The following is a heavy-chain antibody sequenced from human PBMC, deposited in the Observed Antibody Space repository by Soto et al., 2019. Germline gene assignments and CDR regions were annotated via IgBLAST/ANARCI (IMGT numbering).Heavy chain of an antibody. D-gene: IGHD5-18*01. J-gene: IGHJ4*02. CDR2: ISAYNGNT. CDR1: GYTFTSYG. CDR3: ARDLSYGLCDY. V-gene: IGHV1-18*01. Sequence: QVQLVQSGAEVKKPGASVKVSCKASGYTFTSYGISWVRQAPGQGLEWMGWISAYNGNTKYAQKVQGRVTMTTDTTTSTAYMELRCLGSDVTSVYFCARDLSYGLCDYWGQGTLVTVSS.